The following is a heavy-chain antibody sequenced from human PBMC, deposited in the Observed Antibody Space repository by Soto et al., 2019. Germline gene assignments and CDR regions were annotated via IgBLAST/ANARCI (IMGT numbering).Heavy chain of an antibody. V-gene: IGHV4-39*01. D-gene: IGHD2-2*01. CDR1: GGSVSSSSYS. J-gene: IGHJ6*02. CDR2: IYSSENT. Sequence: ETLSLTCTVSGGSVSSSSYSWGWIRQPPGKGLEWIGTIYSSENTYYNPSLMSRVTISVDTSKNQFSLKLSSVTAADTAVYYCARLNGYCISTNCHGYYGMDVWGQGTTVTVS. CDR3: ARLNGYCISTNCHGYYGMDV.